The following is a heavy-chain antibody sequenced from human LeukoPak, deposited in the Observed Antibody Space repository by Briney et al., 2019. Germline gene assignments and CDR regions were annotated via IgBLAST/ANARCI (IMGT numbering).Heavy chain of an antibody. V-gene: IGHV3-30*18. Sequence: GGSLRLSCAASGFTFSSYGMHWVRQAPGKGLEWVAVISYDGSNKYYADPVKGRFTISRDNSKNTLYLQMNSLRAEDTAVYYCAKDLSDYWGQGTLVTVSS. CDR3: AKDLSDY. J-gene: IGHJ4*02. CDR2: ISYDGSNK. CDR1: GFTFSSYG.